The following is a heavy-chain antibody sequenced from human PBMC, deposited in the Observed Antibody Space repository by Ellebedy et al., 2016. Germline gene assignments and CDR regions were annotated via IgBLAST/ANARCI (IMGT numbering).Heavy chain of an antibody. CDR3: ARDADQNTGSYLHFDY. CDR1: GYTFTSYY. Sequence: ASVKVSCXASGYTFTSYYMHWVRQAPGQGLEWMGIINPSGGSTSYAQKFQGRVTMTRDTSTSTVYMELSSLRSEDTAVYYCARDADQNTGSYLHFDYWGQGTLVTVSS. J-gene: IGHJ4*02. V-gene: IGHV1-46*01. D-gene: IGHD1-26*01. CDR2: INPSGGST.